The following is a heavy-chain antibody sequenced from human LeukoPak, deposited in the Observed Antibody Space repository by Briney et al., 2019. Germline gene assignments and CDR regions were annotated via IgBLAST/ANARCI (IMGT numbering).Heavy chain of an antibody. D-gene: IGHD6-19*01. V-gene: IGHV4-61*02. CDR2: IYTSGST. J-gene: IGHJ4*02. CDR3: ARVIAVAGTGDYYFDY. CDR1: CGSISSGSYY. Sequence: TLSLTCTVSCGSISSGSYYWGWIRQPAGKGREWIGRIYTSGSTNYNPSLKSRVTISVDTSKNQFSLKLSSVTAAVTAVYYCARVIAVAGTGDYYFDYWGQGTLVTVSS.